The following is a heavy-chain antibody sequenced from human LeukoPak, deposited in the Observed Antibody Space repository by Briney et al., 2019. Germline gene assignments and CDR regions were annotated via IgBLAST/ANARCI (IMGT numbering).Heavy chain of an antibody. Sequence: SETLSLPRAVSGDFFRLYYRSGIRHPPGRGLEWIGYIYSSGRTTYNPSLKSRVTISEDPPKNQFSLKRSSVTAADPALYYWARLHSRRSLLPNFAYCGQGTLVTVSS. CDR3: ARLHSRRSLLPNFAY. CDR2: IYSSGRT. CDR1: GDFFRLYY. D-gene: IGHD2-15*01. J-gene: IGHJ4*02. V-gene: IGHV4-59*08.